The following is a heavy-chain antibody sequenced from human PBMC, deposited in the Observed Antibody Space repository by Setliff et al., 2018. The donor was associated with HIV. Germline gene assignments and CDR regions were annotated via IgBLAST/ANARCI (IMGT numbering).Heavy chain of an antibody. Sequence: SETLSLTCIVSRGSISSTSHYWGWVRQSPGRRLEWIGSIYYSGRTYYNPSLKSRVTMSVDTSTNQFSLDLTSVTAADTAMYYCARETRSFGGIDPWGQGTLVTVSS. CDR2: IYYSGRT. D-gene: IGHD2-15*01. V-gene: IGHV4-39*07. J-gene: IGHJ5*02. CDR3: ARETRSFGGIDP. CDR1: RGSISSTSHY.